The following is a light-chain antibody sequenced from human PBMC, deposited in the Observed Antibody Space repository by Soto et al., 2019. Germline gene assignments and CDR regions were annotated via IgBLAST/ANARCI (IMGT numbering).Light chain of an antibody. CDR3: QQRSNWSWT. J-gene: IGKJ1*01. CDR1: QSVSGSD. Sequence: EVVLTQSPGTLSLSPGERATLSCRASQSVSGSDLAWYQQKPGQAPRLLIYDASNRATGIPARFSGSGSGTDFTLTISSLEPEDFAVYYCQQRSNWSWTFGQGTKVDI. CDR2: DAS. V-gene: IGKV3-11*01.